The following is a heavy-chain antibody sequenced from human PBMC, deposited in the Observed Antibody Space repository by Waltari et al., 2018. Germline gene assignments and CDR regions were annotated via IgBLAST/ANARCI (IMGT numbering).Heavy chain of an antibody. D-gene: IGHD6-19*01. Sequence: QVQLVQSGAEVKKPGSSVKVSCKASGGTFSSYAISWVRQAPGQGLEWMGGIIPIFGTANDAQKFQGRVTITADESTSTAYMELSSLRAEDTAVYYCARDGKSSGWHTPSDYWGQGTLVTVSS. J-gene: IGHJ4*02. CDR3: ARDGKSSGWHTPSDY. V-gene: IGHV1-69*01. CDR1: GGTFSSYA. CDR2: IIPIFGTA.